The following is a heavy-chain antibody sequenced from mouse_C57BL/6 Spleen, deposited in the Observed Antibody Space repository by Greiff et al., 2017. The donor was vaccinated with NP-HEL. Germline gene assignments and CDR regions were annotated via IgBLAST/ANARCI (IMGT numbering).Heavy chain of an antibody. CDR2: INPSSGYT. J-gene: IGHJ1*03. V-gene: IGHV1-7*01. D-gene: IGHD2-3*01. CDR1: GYTFTSYW. Sequence: QVQLQQSGAELAKPGASVKLSCQASGYTFTSYWMHWVKQRPGQGLEWIGYINPSSGYTKYNQKFKDKATLTADKSSSTAYMQLSSLTYEDSAVYYCARDDNAYLGYFDVWGTGTTVTVSS. CDR3: ARDDNAYLGYFDV.